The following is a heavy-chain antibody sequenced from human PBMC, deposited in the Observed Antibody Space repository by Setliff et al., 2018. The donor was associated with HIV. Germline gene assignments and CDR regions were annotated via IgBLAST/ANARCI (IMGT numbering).Heavy chain of an antibody. J-gene: IGHJ6*04. CDR1: GASISTYY. CDR2: IYYSGGA. CDR3: ARGPPPSGMDV. Sequence: SETLSLTCTVSGASISTYYWTWIRQPPGKGLEWIGYIYYSGGAYYNPSLKSRITISVDTSKNQFSLKLSSVTAADTAVYYCARGPPPSGMDVWGKGTSVTVSS. V-gene: IGHV4-59*12.